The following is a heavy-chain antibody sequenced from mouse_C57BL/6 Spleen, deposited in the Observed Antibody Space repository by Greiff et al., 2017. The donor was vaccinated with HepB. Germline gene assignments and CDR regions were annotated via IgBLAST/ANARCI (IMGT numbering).Heavy chain of an antibody. D-gene: IGHD1-1*01. V-gene: IGHV1-81*01. CDR2: IYPRSGNT. CDR1: GYTFTSYG. CDR3: ARSHYGSSYWYFDV. Sequence: QVQLQQSRAELARPGASVKLSCKASGYTFTSYGISWVKQRTGQGLEWIGEIYPRSGNTYYNEKFKGKATLTADKSSSTAYMELRSLTSEDSAVYFCARSHYGSSYWYFDVWGTGTTVTVSS. J-gene: IGHJ1*03.